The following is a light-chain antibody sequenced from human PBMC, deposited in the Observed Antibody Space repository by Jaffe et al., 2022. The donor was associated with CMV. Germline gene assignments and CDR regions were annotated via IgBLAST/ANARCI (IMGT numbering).Light chain of an antibody. Sequence: SDELTQPPSVSVSPGQTARITCSGDALANQYTFWYQQKPGQAPVVVIYKDTERPSGIPERFSGSTSGTKVTLTINGVQAEDEADYYCQSADTSGTQGVFGGGTKLTVL. CDR1: ALANQY. CDR3: QSADTSGTQGV. J-gene: IGLJ3*02. V-gene: IGLV3-25*03. CDR2: KDT.